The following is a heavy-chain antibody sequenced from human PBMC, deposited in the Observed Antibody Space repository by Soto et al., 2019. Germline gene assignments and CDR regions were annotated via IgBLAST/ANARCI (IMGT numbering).Heavy chain of an antibody. CDR2: IYWDDDK. J-gene: IGHJ4*02. V-gene: IGHV2-5*02. CDR3: ARLTRGVYDLDRLWEKFDY. Sequence: QITVKESGLTLVKPTETLTLTCTFSGFSLSSIGMGVGWIRQPPGKALEWLALIYWDDDKRYSPSLHSRLTLTQDPXKNQVDLTMTNMDPVDTATYYCARLTRGVYDLDRLWEKFDYWGQGALVTVSS. CDR1: GFSLSSIGMG. D-gene: IGHD5-12*01.